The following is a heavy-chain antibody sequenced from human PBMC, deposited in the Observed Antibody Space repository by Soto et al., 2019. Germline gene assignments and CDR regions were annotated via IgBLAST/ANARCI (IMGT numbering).Heavy chain of an antibody. Sequence: QVQLVQSGAEVKKPGSSVKVSCKASGGTFSSYAISWVRQAPGQGLEWMGGIIPIFGTADYAQKFQGRVTITADESTSTAYMELSSLRSEDTAVYYCATHYSGGGSYYYYGVDVWGQGTTVTVSS. D-gene: IGHD4-4*01. J-gene: IGHJ6*02. CDR2: IIPIFGTA. CDR1: GGTFSSYA. V-gene: IGHV1-69*12. CDR3: ATHYSGGGSYYYYGVDV.